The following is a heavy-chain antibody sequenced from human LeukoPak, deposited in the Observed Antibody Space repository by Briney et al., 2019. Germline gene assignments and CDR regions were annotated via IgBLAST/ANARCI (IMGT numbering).Heavy chain of an antibody. CDR3: ASGRTHFDY. CDR2: IIPMFGTA. J-gene: IGHJ4*02. CDR1: GGTFSSYE. Sequence: SVKVSCKASGGTFSSYEISWVRQAPGQGLEWMGGIIPMFGTAKYVQKFQGRVTITTDKSTSTAYMELSRLRSEDTAVYYCASGRTHFDYWGQGTLVTVSS. D-gene: IGHD1-26*01. V-gene: IGHV1-69*05.